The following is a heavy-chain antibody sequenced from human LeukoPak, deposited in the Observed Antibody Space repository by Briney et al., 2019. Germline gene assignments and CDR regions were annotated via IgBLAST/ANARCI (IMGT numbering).Heavy chain of an antibody. CDR1: GGSISSYY. J-gene: IGHJ5*02. D-gene: IGHD1-26*01. CDR3: ARLRWELLGAMEPNWFYP. Sequence: PSETLSLTCAVSGGSISSYYWSWIRQPPGKGLEWIGYIYTSGSTNYNPSLKSRVTISVDTSKNQFSLKLSSVTAVDTAVYYCARLRWELLGAMEPNWFYPWGQRSLVTVCS. CDR2: IYTSGST. V-gene: IGHV4-4*09.